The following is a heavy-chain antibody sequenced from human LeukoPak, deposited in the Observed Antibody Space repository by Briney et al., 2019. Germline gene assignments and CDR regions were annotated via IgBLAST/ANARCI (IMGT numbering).Heavy chain of an antibody. Sequence: GASLKLSCAASGFTFSSYAMSWVRQAPGQGLEWVSAISGSGGSTYYADSVQGRVTISRDNSKNTLYLQLNSLRAEDTAVYYCAKGESWRPFHAFDIWGQGTMVTVSS. D-gene: IGHD6-13*01. J-gene: IGHJ3*02. CDR3: AKGESWRPFHAFDI. V-gene: IGHV3-23*01. CDR2: ISGSGGST. CDR1: GFTFSSYA.